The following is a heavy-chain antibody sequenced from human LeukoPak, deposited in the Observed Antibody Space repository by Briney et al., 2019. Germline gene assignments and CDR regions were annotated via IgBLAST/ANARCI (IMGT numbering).Heavy chain of an antibody. D-gene: IGHD3-3*01. Sequence: SETLSLTCTVSGGSISSYYWSWIRQPPGKGLEWIGYIYYSGSTNYNPSLKSRVTISVDTSKSQFSLKLSSVTAADTAVYYCATGLYYDFWSGYSHWGQGTLVTASS. CDR2: IYYSGST. J-gene: IGHJ4*02. V-gene: IGHV4-59*01. CDR1: GGSISSYY. CDR3: ATGLYYDFWSGYSH.